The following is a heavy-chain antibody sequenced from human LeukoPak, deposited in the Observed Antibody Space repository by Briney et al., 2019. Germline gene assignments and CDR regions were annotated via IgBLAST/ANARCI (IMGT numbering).Heavy chain of an antibody. CDR2: IYHSGST. CDR1: DGSISSGGYS. D-gene: IGHD6-19*01. V-gene: IGHV4-30-2*01. CDR3: ARSAVTTYSSGWYYFDY. J-gene: IGHJ4*02. Sequence: SQTLSLTCAVSDGSISSGGYSWSWIRQPPGKGLEWIGYIYHSGSTYYNPSLKSRVTISVDRSKNQFSLKLSSVTAADTAVYYCARSAVTTYSSGWYYFDYWGQGTLVTVSS.